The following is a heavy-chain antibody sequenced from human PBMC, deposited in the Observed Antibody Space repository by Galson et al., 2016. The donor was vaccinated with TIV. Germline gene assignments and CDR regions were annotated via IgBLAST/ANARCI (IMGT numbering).Heavy chain of an antibody. CDR2: IWYDGSQK. CDR1: GFTFSSSG. CDR3: GRDLAWGANCVDL. Sequence: SLRLSCAASGFTFSSSGMHWVRQAPGKGLEWVAVIWYDGSQKYYADSVKGRVIISRDRAKKTVYLQMNSLRVEDTAVYYCGRDLAWGANCVDLWGLGTRVTVTS. D-gene: IGHD3-16*01. V-gene: IGHV3-33*01. J-gene: IGHJ5*02.